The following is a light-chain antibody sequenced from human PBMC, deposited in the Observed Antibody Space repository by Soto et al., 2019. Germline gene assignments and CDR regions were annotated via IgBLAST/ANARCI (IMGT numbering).Light chain of an antibody. CDR1: QSVSSSY. J-gene: IGKJ1*01. CDR3: QQYGSSRT. CDR2: GAS. V-gene: IGKV3-20*01. Sequence: DIVLTQSPGTLSLSPGERATLSCRASQSVSSSYLAWYQQKRGQAPRLLIYGASSRTTGIPDMFSGSGAGTDFPLTSSRLEHEYVAVYYCQQYGSSRTFGQGTKLEI.